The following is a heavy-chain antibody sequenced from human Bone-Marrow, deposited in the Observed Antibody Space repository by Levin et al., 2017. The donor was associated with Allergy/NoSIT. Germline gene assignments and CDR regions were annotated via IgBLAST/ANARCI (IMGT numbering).Heavy chain of an antibody. CDR3: AKPLYSSSWYDSFHI. J-gene: IGHJ3*02. D-gene: IGHD6-13*01. CDR2: ISYDGSKK. V-gene: IGHV3-30*18. CDR1: GFTFGSHG. Sequence: SCVASGFTFGSHGMHWVRQAPGKGLEWVAVISYDGSKKYYADSVMGRFTISRDNSKNTLYLQMSSLRAADTALYYCAKPLYSSSWYDSFHIWGQGTMVTVSS.